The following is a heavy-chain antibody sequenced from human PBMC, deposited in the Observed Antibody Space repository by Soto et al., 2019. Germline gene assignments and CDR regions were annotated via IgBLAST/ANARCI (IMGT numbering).Heavy chain of an antibody. CDR2: ISGSGGST. Sequence: GGSLRLSCAASGFTFSSYAMSWVRQAPGKGLEWVSAISGSGGSTYYADSVKGRFTISRDNSKNTLYLQMNSLRAEDTAVYYCAKDQLWFGELPKYYFDYWGQGTLVTVSS. D-gene: IGHD3-10*01. V-gene: IGHV3-23*01. CDR1: GFTFSSYA. CDR3: AKDQLWFGELPKYYFDY. J-gene: IGHJ4*02.